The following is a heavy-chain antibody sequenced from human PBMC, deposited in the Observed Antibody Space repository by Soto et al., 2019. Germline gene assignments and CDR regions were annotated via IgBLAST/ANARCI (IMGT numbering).Heavy chain of an antibody. D-gene: IGHD3-16*01. Sequence: QVQLVQYGAEVKKPGTSVMLSCKASGYTFTNYAMHWVRQVPGQSPEWMGWINVGSGNAKSSQRVQGRVTFTRETSASTVYMELSSLISEDTAVYYCARATLRYYAMDVWGKGTTVTVSS. CDR2: INVGSGNA. CDR3: ARATLRYYAMDV. J-gene: IGHJ6*04. CDR1: GYTFTNYA. V-gene: IGHV1-3*01.